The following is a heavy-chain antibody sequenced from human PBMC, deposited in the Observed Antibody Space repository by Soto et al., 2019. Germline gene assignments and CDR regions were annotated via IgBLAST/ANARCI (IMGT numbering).Heavy chain of an antibody. CDR2: IGAYNGNT. J-gene: IGHJ4*02. CDR1: GYTFTNYG. Sequence: QVQLVQSGGEVKKPGASVKVSCKASGYTFTNYGISWVRQAPGQGLEWMAWIGAYNGNTNYARKFQGRVSLTRDTSTTTTYMELTSLRSDDTAVYYCARESPVAGVDYWGQGTLVTVSS. CDR3: ARESPVAGVDY. V-gene: IGHV1-18*01. D-gene: IGHD6-19*01.